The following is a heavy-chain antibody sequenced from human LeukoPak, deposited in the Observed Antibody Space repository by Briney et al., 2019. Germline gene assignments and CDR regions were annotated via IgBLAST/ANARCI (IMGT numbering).Heavy chain of an antibody. J-gene: IGHJ3*01. CDR3: AKDRLTLDAFDV. CDR1: GFTFSSSA. V-gene: IGHV3-23*01. CDR2: ISGRGDPT. Sequence: QPGGSLRLSCAASGFTFSSSAMSWVRQAPGKGLEWVSGISGRGDPTYYADSVKGRFTISRDNSKNTLYLQMNSLRTEDTAVYYCAKDRLTLDAFDVWGQGTMVTVSS.